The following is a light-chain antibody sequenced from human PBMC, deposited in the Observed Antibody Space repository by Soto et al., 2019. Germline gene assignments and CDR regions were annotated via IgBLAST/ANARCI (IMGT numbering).Light chain of an antibody. CDR2: DVS. V-gene: IGKV1-5*01. Sequence: DIQMTQSPSTLSASVGDRVTITCRASQSISSWLAWYQQKPGKAPKLLIYDVSSLESGVPSRFSGSGSGTDFTLTISSLHPDDFATYYCQQYNSYSPTFGQGTKVDI. CDR1: QSISSW. J-gene: IGKJ1*01. CDR3: QQYNSYSPT.